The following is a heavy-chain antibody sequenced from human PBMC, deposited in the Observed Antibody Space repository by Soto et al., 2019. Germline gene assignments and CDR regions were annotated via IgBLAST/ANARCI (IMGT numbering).Heavy chain of an antibody. V-gene: IGHV3-33*01. J-gene: IGHJ3*02. CDR2: IWYDGSNK. D-gene: IGHD5-12*01. CDR1: GFTFSSYG. Sequence: QVQLVESGGGVVQPGRSLRLSCAASGFTFSSYGMHWVRQAPGKGLEWVAVIWYDGSNKYYADSVKGLFTISRDNYKNTLYLQMNSLRGEDTAVYYCARRYSGYDFEGDAFDIWGQGTMVTVSS. CDR3: ARRYSGYDFEGDAFDI.